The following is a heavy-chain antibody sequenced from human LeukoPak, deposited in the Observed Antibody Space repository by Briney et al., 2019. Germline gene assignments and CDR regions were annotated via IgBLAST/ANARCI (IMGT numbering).Heavy chain of an antibody. J-gene: IGHJ4*02. V-gene: IGHV3-23*01. Sequence: GGSLRLSCAASGFTFSSYAMSWVRQAPGKGLEWVSAISGSGGSTYYADSVKGRLTISRDNSKNTLYLQMNSLRAEDTAVYYCAKDSNVLWFGEGPNWGQGTLVTVSS. CDR3: AKDSNVLWFGEGPN. D-gene: IGHD3-10*01. CDR2: ISGSGGST. CDR1: GFTFSSYA.